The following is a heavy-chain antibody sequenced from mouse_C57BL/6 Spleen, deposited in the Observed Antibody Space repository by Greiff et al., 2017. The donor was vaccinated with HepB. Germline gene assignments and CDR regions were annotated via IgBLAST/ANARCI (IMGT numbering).Heavy chain of an antibody. CDR3: ARVRGYFDY. CDR1: GYSITSGYY. V-gene: IGHV3-6*01. Sequence: EVQLQQSGPGLVKPSQSLSLTCSVSGYSITSGYYWNWIRQFPGNKLEWMGYISYDGSNNYNPSLKNRISITRDTSKNQFFLKLNSVTTEDTATYYGARVRGYFDYWGQGTTLTVSS. CDR2: ISYDGSN. J-gene: IGHJ2*01.